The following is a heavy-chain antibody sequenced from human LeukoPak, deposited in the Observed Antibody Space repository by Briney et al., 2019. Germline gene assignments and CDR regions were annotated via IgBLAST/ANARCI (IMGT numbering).Heavy chain of an antibody. D-gene: IGHD3-16*01. CDR3: KKKKPLCGWGIYVFDY. CDR1: GFTFDDYA. Sequence: GRSLRLSCAASGFTFDDYAMHWVRQAPGKGLEWVSGISWNSGSIGYADSVKGRFTISRDNAKNSLYLQMNSLRAEDTALYYCKKKKPLCGWGIYVFDYWAQETLVTVPS. J-gene: IGHJ4*02. V-gene: IGHV3-9*01. CDR2: ISWNSGSI.